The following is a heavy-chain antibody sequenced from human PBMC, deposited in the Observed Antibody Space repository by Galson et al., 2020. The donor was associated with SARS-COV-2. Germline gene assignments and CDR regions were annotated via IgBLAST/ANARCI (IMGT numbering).Heavy chain of an antibody. V-gene: IGHV1-2*02. CDR3: ANLDSSGYYGYFDY. Sequence: ASVKVSCKASGYTFTSYYMHWVRQPPRQGPEWMGWIKPNSGGTNYAQKFQGRVTITRDTSISTAYMGLSRLRSDDTAVYYCANLDSSGYYGYFDYWGQGTLVTVSS. J-gene: IGHJ4*02. CDR2: IKPNSGGT. CDR1: GYTFTSYY. D-gene: IGHD3-22*01.